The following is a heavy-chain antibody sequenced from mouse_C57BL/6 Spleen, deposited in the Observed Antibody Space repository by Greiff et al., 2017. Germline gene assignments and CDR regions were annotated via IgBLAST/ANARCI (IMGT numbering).Heavy chain of an antibody. V-gene: IGHV5-17*01. D-gene: IGHD2-5*01. Sequence: EVKLMESGGGLVKPGGSLKLSCAASGFTFSDYGMHWVRQAPEKGLEWVAYISSGSSTIYYADTVKGRLTITRDNAKNTLFLQMTRLSSEDTAMYYCARPAYYSNYDWFAYWGQGTLVTVSA. CDR3: ARPAYYSNYDWFAY. CDR1: GFTFSDYG. CDR2: ISSGSSTI. J-gene: IGHJ3*01.